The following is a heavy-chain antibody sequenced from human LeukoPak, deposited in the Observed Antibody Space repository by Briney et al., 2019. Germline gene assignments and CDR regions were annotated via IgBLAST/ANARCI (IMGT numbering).Heavy chain of an antibody. CDR1: GYTFTSYA. D-gene: IGHD3-10*01. J-gene: IGHJ4*02. CDR2: IIPIFGTA. V-gene: IGHV1-69*06. CDR3: ARAHSLWFGELPHGGYFDY. Sequence: GASVKVSCKASGYTFTSYAISWVRQAPGQGLEWMGGIIPIFGTANYAQKFRGRVTITADKSTRTAYMELSSLRSEDTAVYYCARAHSLWFGELPHGGYFDYWGQGTLVTVSS.